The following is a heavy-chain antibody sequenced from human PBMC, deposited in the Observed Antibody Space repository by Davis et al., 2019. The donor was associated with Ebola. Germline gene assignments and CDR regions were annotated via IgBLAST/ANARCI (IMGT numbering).Heavy chain of an antibody. J-gene: IGHJ4*02. CDR3: VRHGGGVGASLDC. Sequence: MPSETLSLTCAVYGGSFSGYYWSWIRQPPGKGLEWIGEINHSGSTNYNPSLKSRVTISVDKSKNHFSLKLSSVTAADTAVYYCVRHGGGVGASLDCWGQGTLVTVSS. D-gene: IGHD1-26*01. V-gene: IGHV4-34*01. CDR2: INHSGST. CDR1: GGSFSGYY.